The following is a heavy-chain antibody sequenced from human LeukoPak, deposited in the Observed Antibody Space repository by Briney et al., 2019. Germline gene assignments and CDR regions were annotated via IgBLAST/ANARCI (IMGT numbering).Heavy chain of an antibody. CDR1: GYTLTSYD. CDR2: MNPNCGNT. D-gene: IGHD4-23*01. J-gene: IGHJ5*02. V-gene: IGHV1-8*01. Sequence: ASVKVPCNASGYTLTSYDIKWVRQASGRGLEWLGWMNPNCGNTGYTEKFERRVTMTRNTSISTAYLELSSVRTEDTVGYYCARDYGGSCGCFDPWGQGTLVTVSS. CDR3: ARDYGGSCGCFDP.